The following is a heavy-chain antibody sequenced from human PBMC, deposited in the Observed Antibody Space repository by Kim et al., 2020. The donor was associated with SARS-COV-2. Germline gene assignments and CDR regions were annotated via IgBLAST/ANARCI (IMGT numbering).Heavy chain of an antibody. CDR3: ARGLLWFGPSLWDV. V-gene: IGHV3-7*01. Sequence: GGSLRLSCAASGFTFSSYWMSWVRQAPGKGLEWVANIKQDGSEKYYVDSVKGRFTISRDNAKNSLYLQMNSLRAEDTAVYYCARGLLWFGPSLWDVWGQGTTVTVSS. J-gene: IGHJ6*02. CDR1: GFTFSSYW. D-gene: IGHD3-10*01. CDR2: IKQDGSEK.